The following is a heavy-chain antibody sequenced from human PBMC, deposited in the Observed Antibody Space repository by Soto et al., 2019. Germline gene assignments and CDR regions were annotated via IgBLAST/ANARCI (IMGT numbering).Heavy chain of an antibody. CDR2: ISGSGGST. CDR3: AKDFELMVYAHPRNYYMDV. V-gene: IGHV3-23*01. Sequence: GGSLRLSCAASGFTFSSYAMSWVRQAPGKGLEWVSAISGSGGSTYYADSVKGRFTISRDNSKNTLYLQMNSLRAEDTAVYYCAKDFELMVYAHPRNYYMDVWGKGTTVTVSS. J-gene: IGHJ6*03. D-gene: IGHD2-8*01. CDR1: GFTFSSYA.